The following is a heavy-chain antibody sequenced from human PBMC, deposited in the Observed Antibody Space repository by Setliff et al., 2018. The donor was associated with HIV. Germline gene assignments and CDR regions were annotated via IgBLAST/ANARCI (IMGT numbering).Heavy chain of an antibody. CDR3: ARLTTTLSYYYYMDV. D-gene: IGHD4-4*01. CDR1: GGTFSSYA. V-gene: IGHV1-69*13. CDR2: IIPIFGTA. J-gene: IGHJ6*03. Sequence: AVKVSCKASGGTFSSYANCWVRQAPGRGLEWMGGIIPIFGTANYAQKFKGRVTITADESTSTAYMELSSLRSEDTAVYYCARLTTTLSYYYYMDVWGKGTTVTVSS.